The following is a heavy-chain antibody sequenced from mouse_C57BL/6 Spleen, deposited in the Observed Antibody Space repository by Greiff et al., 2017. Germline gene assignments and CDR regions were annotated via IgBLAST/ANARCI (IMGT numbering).Heavy chain of an antibody. Sequence: QVQLKQPGAELVMPGASVKLSCKASGYTFTSYWMHWVKQRPGQGLEWIGEIDPSDSYTNYNQKFKGKSTLTVDKSSSTAYMQLSSLTSEDSAVYYCARRGGRGNYFDYWGQGTTLTVSS. D-gene: IGHD3-3*01. V-gene: IGHV1-69*01. CDR1: GYTFTSYW. J-gene: IGHJ2*01. CDR3: ARRGGRGNYFDY. CDR2: IDPSDSYT.